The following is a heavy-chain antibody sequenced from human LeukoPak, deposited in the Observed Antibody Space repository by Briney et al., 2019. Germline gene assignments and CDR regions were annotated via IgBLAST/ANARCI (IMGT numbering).Heavy chain of an antibody. CDR3: ARQYCSGGSCYLFDP. V-gene: IGHV4-59*08. CDR1: GGSISSYY. D-gene: IGHD2-15*01. Sequence: PSETLSLTCTVSGGSISSYYWSRIRQPPGKGLEWIGYIYYSGSTNYNPSLKSRVTISVDTSKNQFSLKLSSVTAADTAVYYCARQYCSGGSCYLFDPWGQGTLVTVSS. CDR2: IYYSGST. J-gene: IGHJ5*02.